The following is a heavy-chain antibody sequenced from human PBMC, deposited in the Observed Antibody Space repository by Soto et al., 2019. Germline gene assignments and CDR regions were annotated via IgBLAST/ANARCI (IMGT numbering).Heavy chain of an antibody. CDR3: ARDGFPDYGDYLINDAFDI. CDR2: IYYSGST. V-gene: IGHV4-59*01. D-gene: IGHD4-17*01. Sequence: SETLSLTCTVSGGSISSYYWSWIRQPPGKGLEWIGYIYYSGSTNYNPSLKSRVTISVDTSKNQFSLKLSSVTAADTAVYYCARDGFPDYGDYLINDAFDIWGQGTMVTVSS. CDR1: GGSISSYY. J-gene: IGHJ3*02.